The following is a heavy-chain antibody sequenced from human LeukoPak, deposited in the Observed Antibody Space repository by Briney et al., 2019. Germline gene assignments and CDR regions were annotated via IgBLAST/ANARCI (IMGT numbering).Heavy chain of an antibody. V-gene: IGHV4-59*01. CDR1: GGSISSYY. J-gene: IGHJ5*02. CDR3: ARFCNYYDSSGYNYGFDP. CDR2: IYYSGST. Sequence: SETLSLTCTVSGGSISSYYWSWIRQPPGKGLEWIGYIYYSGSTNYNPSLKSRVTISVDTSKNQFSLKLSSVTAADTAVYYCARFCNYYDSSGYNYGFDPWGQGTLVTVSS. D-gene: IGHD3-22*01.